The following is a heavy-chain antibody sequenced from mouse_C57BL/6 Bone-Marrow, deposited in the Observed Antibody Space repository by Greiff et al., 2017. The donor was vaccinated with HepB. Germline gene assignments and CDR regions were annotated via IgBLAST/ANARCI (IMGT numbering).Heavy chain of an antibody. V-gene: IGHV5-6*01. J-gene: IGHJ2*01. CDR2: ISSGGSYT. CDR1: GFTFSSYG. CDR3: ARRHYGSSPFDY. Sequence: EVQWVESGGDLVKPGGSLKLSCAASGFTFSSYGMSWVRQTPDKRLEWVATISSGGSYTYYPDSVKGRFTISRDNAKNTLYLQMSSLKSEDTAMYYCARRHYGSSPFDYWGQGTTLTVSS. D-gene: IGHD1-1*01.